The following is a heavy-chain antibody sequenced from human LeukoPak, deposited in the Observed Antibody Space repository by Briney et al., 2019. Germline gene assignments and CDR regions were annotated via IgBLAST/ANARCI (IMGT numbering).Heavy chain of an antibody. Sequence: GGSLRLSCAASGFTFSSYAMSWVRQAPGKGLEWVSAISGSGGSTYYADSVKGRFTISRDNAKNSLYLQMNSLRAEDTAVYYCARDRDIEWELPGAFDYWGQGTLVTVSS. V-gene: IGHV3-23*01. CDR1: GFTFSSYA. J-gene: IGHJ4*02. CDR2: ISGSGGST. D-gene: IGHD1-26*01. CDR3: ARDRDIEWELPGAFDY.